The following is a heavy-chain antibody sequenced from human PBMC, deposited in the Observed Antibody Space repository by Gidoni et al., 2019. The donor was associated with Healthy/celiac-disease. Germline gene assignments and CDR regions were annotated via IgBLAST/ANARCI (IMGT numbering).Heavy chain of an antibody. J-gene: IGHJ6*02. CDR1: GFTFSSYA. CDR2: ISGSGGST. Sequence: EVQLLESGGGLVQPGGSLRLSCAASGFTFSSYAMRWVRQAPGKGLEWVSAISGSGGSTYYADSVKGRFTISRDNSKNTLYLQMNSLRAEDTAVYYCARGLAAAGRAWYYYYGMDVWGQGTTVTVSS. V-gene: IGHV3-23*01. CDR3: ARGLAAAGRAWYYYYGMDV. D-gene: IGHD6-13*01.